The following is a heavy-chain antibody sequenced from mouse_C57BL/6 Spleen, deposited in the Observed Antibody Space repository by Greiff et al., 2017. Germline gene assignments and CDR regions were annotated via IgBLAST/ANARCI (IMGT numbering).Heavy chain of an antibody. CDR3: TSQEDLTTVVGSY. J-gene: IGHJ2*01. Sequence: VQLQQSGTVLARPGASVKMSCKTSGYTFTSYWMHWVKQRPGQGLEWIGAIYPGNSDTSYNQKFKGKAKLTAVTSASTAYMELSSLTNEDSAVYYCTSQEDLTTVVGSYWGQGTTLTVSS. CDR1: GYTFTSYW. D-gene: IGHD1-1*01. CDR2: IYPGNSDT. V-gene: IGHV1-5*01.